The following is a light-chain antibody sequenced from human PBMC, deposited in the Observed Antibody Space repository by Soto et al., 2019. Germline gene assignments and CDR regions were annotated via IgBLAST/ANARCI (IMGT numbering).Light chain of an antibody. CDR1: QSISSY. Sequence: DLQMTQSPSSLSASVGDRVTITCRASQSISSYINWYQQKPGKAPNLLIYTASSLESGVPSRFSGSGSGTDFTLTITSLQPEDFATYYCQQFNDYPLTFGGGTKVDI. J-gene: IGKJ4*01. CDR2: TAS. CDR3: QQFNDYPLT. V-gene: IGKV1-39*01.